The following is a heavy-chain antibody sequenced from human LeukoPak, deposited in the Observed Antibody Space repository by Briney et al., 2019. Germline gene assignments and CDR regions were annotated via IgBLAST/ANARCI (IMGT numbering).Heavy chain of an antibody. CDR2: ITTSGGST. J-gene: IGHJ4*02. Sequence: GGSLRLSCAASGFTFSSHDMSWVRQAPGKGLEWVSAITTSGGSTYYADSVKGRFTVSRDNYKNTLYLQMNSLTAEDTALYYCAKEPYSGSQLLDYWGQGTLVTVSS. CDR1: GFTFSSHD. CDR3: AKEPYSGSQLLDY. V-gene: IGHV3-23*01. D-gene: IGHD1-26*01.